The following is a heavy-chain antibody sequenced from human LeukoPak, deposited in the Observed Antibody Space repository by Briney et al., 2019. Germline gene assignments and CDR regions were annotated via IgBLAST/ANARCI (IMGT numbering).Heavy chain of an antibody. CDR1: GGSFSAYY. Sequence: SETLSLTCGVYGGSFSAYYWSWIRQPPGKGLEWIGEVNHSGSTNYNPSLKSRVTISVDTSKNQFSLKLSSVTAADTAVYYCARAPYYYDSSGYYRVFDYWGQGTLVTVSS. J-gene: IGHJ4*02. CDR3: ARAPYYYDSSGYYRVFDY. V-gene: IGHV4-34*01. CDR2: VNHSGST. D-gene: IGHD3-22*01.